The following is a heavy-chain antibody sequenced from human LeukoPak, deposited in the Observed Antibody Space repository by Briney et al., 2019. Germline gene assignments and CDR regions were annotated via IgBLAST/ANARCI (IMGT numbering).Heavy chain of an antibody. J-gene: IGHJ4*02. Sequence: GGSLRLSCAASGFTFDDYGMSWVRQAPGEGLEWVSGINWNGGSTGYANSVKGRFTISRDNAKNSLYLQMNSLRAEDTALYYCARDRDGSGSYHADYWGQGTLVTVSS. V-gene: IGHV3-20*04. CDR2: INWNGGST. CDR1: GFTFDDYG. CDR3: ARDRDGSGSYHADY. D-gene: IGHD3-10*01.